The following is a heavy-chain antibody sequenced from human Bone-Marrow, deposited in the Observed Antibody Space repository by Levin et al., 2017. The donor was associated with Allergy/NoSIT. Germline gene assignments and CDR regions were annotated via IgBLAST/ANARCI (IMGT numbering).Heavy chain of an antibody. J-gene: IGHJ5*02. Sequence: KASETLSLTCTVSGGSITTSSYYWGWIRQPPGKGLEWIGSIYYSGSTYYNPSLKSRVSISVDTSSGHFSLKLNSVTAADTAVYYCMRSQMSPKIGIFGDVPLRLDPWGQGTQVTVSS. CDR1: GGSITTSSYY. V-gene: IGHV4-39*02. CDR2: IYYSGST. CDR3: MRSQMSPKIGIFGDVPLRLDP. D-gene: IGHD3-3*01.